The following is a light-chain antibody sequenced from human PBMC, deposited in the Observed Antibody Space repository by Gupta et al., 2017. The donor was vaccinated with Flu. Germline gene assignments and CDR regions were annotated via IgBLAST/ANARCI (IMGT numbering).Light chain of an antibody. Sequence: QSVLTPPPPGSSATGHRVAICCSVSSYNVGNNYVSCYHQLPEPDPHLLIYDNDQRPPWIADRCSGCKSGTSATLGITGLLTGDEDDGYCGSSDRRLNSWVFGGGTKLTVL. CDR1: SYNVGNNY. V-gene: IGLV1-51*02. J-gene: IGLJ3*02. CDR2: DND. CDR3: GSSDRRLNSWV.